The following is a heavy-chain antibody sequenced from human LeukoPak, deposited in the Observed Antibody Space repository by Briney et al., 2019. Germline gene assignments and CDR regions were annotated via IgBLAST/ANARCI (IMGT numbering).Heavy chain of an antibody. Sequence: PGESLRLSCVASGFTYSSYAMTWVRQAPGKGLEWVSLIRSSGDNTYYADSVEGRFTISRDNSKNTLFLQMNSLRAEDTAIYYCAKVEWPDAFSIWGQGTMVTVSS. CDR3: AKVEWPDAFSI. J-gene: IGHJ3*02. CDR2: IRSSGDNT. V-gene: IGHV3-23*01. D-gene: IGHD3-3*01. CDR1: GFTYSSYA.